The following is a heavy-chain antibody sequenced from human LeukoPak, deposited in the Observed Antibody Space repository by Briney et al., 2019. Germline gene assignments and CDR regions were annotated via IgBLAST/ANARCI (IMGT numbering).Heavy chain of an antibody. J-gene: IGHJ4*02. CDR1: GFTVSSNY. CDR3: ARDFLGARYYDFWSGSLYY. Sequence: AGGSLRLSCAASGFTVSSNYMSWVRQAPGKGQEWVSVIYSGGSTYYADSVKGRFTISRDNSKNTLYLQMNSLRAEDTAVYYCARDFLGARYYDFWSGSLYYWGQGTLVTVSS. CDR2: IYSGGST. D-gene: IGHD3-3*01. V-gene: IGHV3-66*02.